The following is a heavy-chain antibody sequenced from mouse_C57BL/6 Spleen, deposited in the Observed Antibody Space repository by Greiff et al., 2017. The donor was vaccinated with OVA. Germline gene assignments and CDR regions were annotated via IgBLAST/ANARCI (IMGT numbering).Heavy chain of an antibody. CDR3: ARGDYGHWYFDV. V-gene: IGHV1-18*01. CDR2: INPNNGGT. D-gene: IGHD1-1*02. J-gene: IGHJ1*03. CDR1: GYTFTDYN. Sequence: EVQLQQSGPELVKPGASVKIPCKASGYTFTDYNMDWVKQSHGTSLEWIGDINPNNGGTIYNQKFKGKATLTVDKSSSTAYMELRSLTSEDTAVYYCARGDYGHWYFDVWGTGTTVTVSS.